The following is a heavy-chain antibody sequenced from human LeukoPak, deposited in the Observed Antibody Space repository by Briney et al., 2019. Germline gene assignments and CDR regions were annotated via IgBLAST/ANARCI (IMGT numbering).Heavy chain of an antibody. J-gene: IGHJ6*03. CDR3: ARGPPRASGAHYYMDV. CDR2: MNPNSGNT. Sequence: ASVKVSCKASGYTFTSYDINWVRQATGQGLEWMGWMNPNSGNTGYAQKFQGRVTITRNTSRSTAYMELSSLRSEDTAVYYCARGPPRASGAHYYMDVWGKGTTVTVSS. V-gene: IGHV1-8*03. D-gene: IGHD1-26*01. CDR1: GYTFTSYD.